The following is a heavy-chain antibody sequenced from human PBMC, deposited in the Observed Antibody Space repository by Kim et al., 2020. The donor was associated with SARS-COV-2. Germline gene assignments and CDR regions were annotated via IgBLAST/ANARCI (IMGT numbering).Heavy chain of an antibody. CDR3: AKSGSSSSSFDY. CDR1: GFTFSSYG. J-gene: IGHJ4*02. CDR2: ISYDGSNK. D-gene: IGHD6-6*01. Sequence: GGSLRLSCAASGFTFSSYGIHWVRQAPGKGLEWVAVISYDGSNKYYADSVKGRFTISRDNSKNTLYLQMNSLRAEDTAVYYCAKSGSSSSSFDYWGQGTLVTVSS. V-gene: IGHV3-30*18.